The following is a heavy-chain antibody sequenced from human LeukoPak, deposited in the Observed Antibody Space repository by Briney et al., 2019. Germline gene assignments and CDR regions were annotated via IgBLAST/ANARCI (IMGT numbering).Heavy chain of an antibody. V-gene: IGHV5-51*01. D-gene: IGHD1-7*01. CDR3: ARLPVSGTHFDT. Sequence: GESLQISCAGSGYSFIDFWIGWVRQLPGKGLEWMGMIYPSDTDTKYSPSFQGQVAISADKSTNTAYLQWSSLKPSDSGIYYCARLPVSGTHFDTWGRGTLVTVSS. J-gene: IGHJ4*02. CDR1: GYSFIDFW. CDR2: IYPSDTDT.